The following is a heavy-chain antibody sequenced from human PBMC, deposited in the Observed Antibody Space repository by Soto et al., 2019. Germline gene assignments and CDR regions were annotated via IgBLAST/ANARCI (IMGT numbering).Heavy chain of an antibody. Sequence: ASVKVSCKASGYTFSNYEINWVRQATGQGLEWMGWMKPDSGNAGYAQKFQGRVTLTRDTSISTAYMELSSLRSEDTAIYYCASLGHYGFWPGNPDYYGVDIWGQGTTVTVSS. CDR3: ASLGHYGFWPGNPDYYGVDI. J-gene: IGHJ6*02. CDR1: GYTFSNYE. V-gene: IGHV1-8*02. CDR2: MKPDSGNA. D-gene: IGHD3-3*01.